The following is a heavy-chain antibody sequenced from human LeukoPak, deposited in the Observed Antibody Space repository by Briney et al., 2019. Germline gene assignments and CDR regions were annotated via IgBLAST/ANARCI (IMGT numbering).Heavy chain of an antibody. J-gene: IGHJ4*02. Sequence: GESLKISCKGSGYSFTSYWIGWVRQMPGKGLEWMGIIYPGDSDTRYSPSFQGQVTISADKSISTAYRQWSSLKASDTGMYFCGRNGSVDSSGYYNGIDYWGQGTLVTVYS. D-gene: IGHD3-22*01. CDR3: GRNGSVDSSGYYNGIDY. CDR1: GYSFTSYW. V-gene: IGHV5-51*01. CDR2: IYPGDSDT.